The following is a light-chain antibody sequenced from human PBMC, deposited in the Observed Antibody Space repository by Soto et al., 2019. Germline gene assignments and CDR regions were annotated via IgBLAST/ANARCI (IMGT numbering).Light chain of an antibody. CDR2: AVT. V-gene: IGLV2-14*03. J-gene: IGLJ1*01. CDR1: GSDVGGYNY. CDR3: NSYTSSSTLV. Sequence: QSVLTQPASVSGSPGQSITISCTGTGSDVGGYNYVSWYQHHPGKAPKLMIYAVTERPSGASNRFSGSKSGNTASLTISGLQPEDEADYYCNSYTSSSTLVFGTGTKVTVL.